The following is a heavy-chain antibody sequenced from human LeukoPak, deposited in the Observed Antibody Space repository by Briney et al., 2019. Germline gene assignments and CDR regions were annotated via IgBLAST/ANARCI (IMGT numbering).Heavy chain of an antibody. CDR2: INPSGGST. V-gene: IGHV1-46*01. D-gene: IGHD5-24*01. CDR3: ARVLARDGYNPSFDI. CDR1: GYTFTSYY. Sequence: ASVKVSCKASGYTFTSYYMHWVRQAPGQGLEWMGIINPSGGSTSYAQKFQGRVTMTRDTSTSTVYMELSSLRSEDTAVNYCARVLARDGYNPSFDIWGQGTMVTVSS. J-gene: IGHJ3*02.